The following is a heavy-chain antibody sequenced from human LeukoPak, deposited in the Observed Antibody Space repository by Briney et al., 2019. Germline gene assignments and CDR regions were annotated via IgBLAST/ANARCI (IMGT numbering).Heavy chain of an antibody. V-gene: IGHV1-2*06. CDR1: GYTFTGYY. D-gene: IGHD3-9*01. Sequence: ASVKVSCKASGYTFTGYYMHWVRQAPGQGLEWMGRINPNSGGTNYAQKFQGRVTMTRDTSISTAYMELSRLRSDDTAVYYCERTRVFGRYFDWSDDAFDIWGQGTMVTVSS. CDR3: ERTRVFGRYFDWSDDAFDI. J-gene: IGHJ3*02. CDR2: INPNSGGT.